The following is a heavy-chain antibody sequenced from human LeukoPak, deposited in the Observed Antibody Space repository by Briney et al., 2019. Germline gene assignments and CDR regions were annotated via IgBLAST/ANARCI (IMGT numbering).Heavy chain of an antibody. D-gene: IGHD2/OR15-2a*01. V-gene: IGHV3-21*01. CDR2: ISSSSSNT. J-gene: IGHJ4*02. Sequence: KPGGSLRLSCAASGFTFSSYSMSWVRQAPGKGLEWVSSISSSSSNTYYADSVKGRFTISRDNAKNSLYLQMNSLRAEDTAVYYCVRVTFPSFDYWGQGTLATVSS. CDR3: VRVTFPSFDY. CDR1: GFTFSSYS.